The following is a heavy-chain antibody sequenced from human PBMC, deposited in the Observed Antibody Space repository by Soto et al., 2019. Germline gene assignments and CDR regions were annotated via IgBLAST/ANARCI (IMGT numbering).Heavy chain of an antibody. J-gene: IGHJ6*03. V-gene: IGHV3-66*01. CDR2: IYSGGST. Sequence: EVQLVESGGGLVQPGGSLRLSCAASGFTVSSNYMSWVRQAPGKGLEWVSVIYSGGSTYYADSVKGRFTISRDNSKNTLYLQMNSLRAEDTAVYYCARCRDELLYYYYYYMDVWGKGTTVTVSS. CDR3: ARCRDELLYYYYYYMDV. D-gene: IGHD2-21*02. CDR1: GFTVSSNY.